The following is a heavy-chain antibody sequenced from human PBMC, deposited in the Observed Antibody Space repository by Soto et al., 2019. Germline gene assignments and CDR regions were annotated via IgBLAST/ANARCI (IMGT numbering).Heavy chain of an antibody. CDR3: ARRFWSGYLGHYGMDV. J-gene: IGHJ6*02. CDR2: ISYDGSNK. V-gene: IGHV3-30-3*01. D-gene: IGHD3-3*01. CDR1: GFTFSSYA. Sequence: GGSLRLSCAACGFTFSSYAMHWVRQAPGKGLEWVAVISYDGSNKYYADSVKGRFTISRDNSKNTLYLQMNSLRAEDTAVYYCARRFWSGYLGHYGMDVWGQGTTVTVSS.